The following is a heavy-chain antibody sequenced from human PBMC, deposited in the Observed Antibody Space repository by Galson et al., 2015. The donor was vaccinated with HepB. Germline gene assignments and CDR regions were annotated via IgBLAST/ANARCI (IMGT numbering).Heavy chain of an antibody. D-gene: IGHD4-17*01. CDR1: GYTFTSYD. CDR3: ARGSGAVTTYYYYYYYMDV. J-gene: IGHJ6*03. CDR2: MNPNSGNT. V-gene: IGHV1-8*01. Sequence: SVKVSCKASGYTFTSYDINWVRQATGQGLEWMGWMNPNSGNTGYAQKFQGRVTMTRNTSISTAYMELSSLRSEDTAVYYCARGSGAVTTYYYYYYYMDVWGKGTTVTVSS.